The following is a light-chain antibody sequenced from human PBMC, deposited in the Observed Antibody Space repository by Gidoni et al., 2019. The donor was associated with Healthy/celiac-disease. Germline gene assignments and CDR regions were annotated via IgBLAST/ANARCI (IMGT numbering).Light chain of an antibody. CDR2: DVS. V-gene: IGLV2-14*01. CDR1: SRDVGGYNY. J-gene: IGLJ3*02. CDR3: RSYTSSSRV. Sequence: QSALTQPASVSGSPGQSITISCTGTSRDVGGYNYVSWYQQHPGKDTKLMIYDVSNRPSGVSNRFSGSKSGNTASLTISGLQAEDEADYYCRSYTSSSRVFGGGTKLTVL.